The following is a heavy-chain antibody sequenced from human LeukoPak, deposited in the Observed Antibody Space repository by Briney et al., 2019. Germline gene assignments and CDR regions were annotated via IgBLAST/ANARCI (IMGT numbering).Heavy chain of an antibody. Sequence: GGSLRLSCAASGFTFSSYAMSWVRQAPGKGLEWVSAISGSGGSTYYADPVKGRFTISRDNSKNTLYLQMNSLRAEDTAVYYCAKGGNIVLMVYATNDAFDIWGQGTMVTVSS. CDR3: AKGGNIVLMVYATNDAFDI. J-gene: IGHJ3*02. CDR2: ISGSGGST. D-gene: IGHD2-8*01. V-gene: IGHV3-23*01. CDR1: GFTFSSYA.